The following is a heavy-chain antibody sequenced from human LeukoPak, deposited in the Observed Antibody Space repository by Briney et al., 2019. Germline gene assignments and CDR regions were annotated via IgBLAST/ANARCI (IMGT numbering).Heavy chain of an antibody. J-gene: IGHJ4*02. CDR3: ARHRKITTPLDY. Sequence: SQTLSLTCTVSGGSISSGGYYWSWLRQPPGKGLEWIGYIYHSGSTYYNPSLKSRVTISVDTSKNQFSLKLSSVTAADTAVYYCARHRKITTPLDYWGQGTLVTVSS. D-gene: IGHD1-14*01. CDR2: IYHSGST. V-gene: IGHV4-30-2*01. CDR1: GGSISSGGYY.